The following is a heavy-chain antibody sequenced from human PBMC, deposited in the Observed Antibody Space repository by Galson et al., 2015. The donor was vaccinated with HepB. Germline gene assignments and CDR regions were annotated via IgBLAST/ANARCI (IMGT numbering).Heavy chain of an antibody. CDR1: GFTFSSYG. CDR3: ARDPGYCSGGSCSALDY. Sequence: SLRLSCAASGFTFSSYGMHWVRQAPGKGLEWVAVIWYDGSNKYYADSVKGRFTISRDNSKNTLYLQMNSLRAEDTAVYYCARDPGYCSGGSCSALDYWGQGTLVTVSS. CDR2: IWYDGSNK. V-gene: IGHV3-33*01. D-gene: IGHD2-15*01. J-gene: IGHJ4*02.